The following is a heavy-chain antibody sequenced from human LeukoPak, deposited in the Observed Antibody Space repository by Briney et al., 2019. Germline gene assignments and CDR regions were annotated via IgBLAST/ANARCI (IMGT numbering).Heavy chain of an antibody. Sequence: GGSLRLSCAASGFTFSSYGMHWVRQAPGKGLEWVAFIRYDGSNKYYADSVKGRFTISRDNSKNTLYLQMNSLRAKDTAVYYCAILLSGYQLYAFDIWGQGTMVTVSS. V-gene: IGHV3-30*02. CDR3: AILLSGYQLYAFDI. CDR2: IRYDGSNK. D-gene: IGHD5-12*01. CDR1: GFTFSSYG. J-gene: IGHJ3*02.